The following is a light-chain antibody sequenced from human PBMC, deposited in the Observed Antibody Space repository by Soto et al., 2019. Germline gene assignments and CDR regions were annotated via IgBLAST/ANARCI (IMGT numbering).Light chain of an antibody. Sequence: QSALTQPPSASGSPGQSVTISCTGTYANVGGYNYVYWYQHHPGKAPKLMIYEVTKRPSGVPDRFSGSKSGNTAALTVPGLQAEDESDYYCRSYAVYSLVFGGGTKLPVL. J-gene: IGLJ3*02. CDR2: EVT. V-gene: IGLV2-8*01. CDR1: YANVGGYNY. CDR3: RSYAVYSLV.